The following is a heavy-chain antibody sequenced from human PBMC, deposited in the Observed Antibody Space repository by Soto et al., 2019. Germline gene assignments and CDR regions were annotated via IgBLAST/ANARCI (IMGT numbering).Heavy chain of an antibody. CDR3: ARGREGSEDYYYGMDV. CDR1: GFTFSSYD. Sequence: GSLRLSCAASGFTFSSYDMHWVRQATGKGLEWVSAIGTAGDTYYPGSVKGRFTISRENAKNSLYLQMNSLRAEDTAVYYCARGREGSEDYYYGMDVWGQGTTVTVSS. CDR2: IGTAGDT. V-gene: IGHV3-13*01. J-gene: IGHJ6*02. D-gene: IGHD2-15*01.